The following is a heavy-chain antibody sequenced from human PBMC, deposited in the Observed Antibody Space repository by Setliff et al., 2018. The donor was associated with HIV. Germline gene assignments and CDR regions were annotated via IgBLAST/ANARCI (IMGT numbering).Heavy chain of an antibody. D-gene: IGHD5-12*01. Sequence: SVMVSCKVSGGSFSSFAISWVRQAPGRGLEWMGGIIPVSGTTNYAQKVQGRVTLSADESTSTAYMQLSSLTSEDTAVYYCARGRWLQSFDYWGQGTLVTVSS. CDR2: IIPVSGTT. J-gene: IGHJ4*02. V-gene: IGHV1-69*13. CDR3: ARGRWLQSFDY. CDR1: GGSFSSFA.